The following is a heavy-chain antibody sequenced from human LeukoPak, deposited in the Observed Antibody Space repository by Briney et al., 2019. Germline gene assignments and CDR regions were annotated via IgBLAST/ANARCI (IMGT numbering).Heavy chain of an antibody. V-gene: IGHV4-59*01. J-gene: IGHJ5*02. CDR2: IYYSGST. CDR1: GGSISSCY. CDR3: ARDLSRYCSGGSCFNWFDP. Sequence: SETLSLTCTVSGGSISSCYWSWIRQPPGKGLEWSGYIYYSGSTNYNPSLKSRVTISVDTSKNQFSLKLSSVTAADTAVYYCARDLSRYCSGGSCFNWFDPWGQGTLVTVSS. D-gene: IGHD2-15*01.